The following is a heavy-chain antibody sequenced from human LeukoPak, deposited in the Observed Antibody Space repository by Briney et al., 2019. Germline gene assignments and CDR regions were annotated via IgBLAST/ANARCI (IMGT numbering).Heavy chain of an antibody. Sequence: SETLSLTCAVYSGSFSGYYWSWIRQPPGKGLEWIGEINHSGSTNYNPSLKSRVTISVDTSKNQFSLKLSSVTAADTAVYYCARRAIAARPVDYWGQGTLVTVSS. CDR3: ARRAIAARPVDY. CDR2: INHSGST. D-gene: IGHD6-6*01. CDR1: SGSFSGYY. V-gene: IGHV4-34*01. J-gene: IGHJ4*02.